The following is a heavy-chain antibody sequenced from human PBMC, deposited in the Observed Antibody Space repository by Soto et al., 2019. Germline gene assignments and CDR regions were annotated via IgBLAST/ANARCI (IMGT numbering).Heavy chain of an antibody. CDR3: ARHREDDFWSGYYQNPYFDY. J-gene: IGHJ4*02. Sequence: PSETLSLTCTVSGGSISSGGYYWSWIRQHPGKGLEWIGYIYYSGSTYYNPSLKSRVTISVDTSKNQFSLKLSSVTAADTAVYYCARHREDDFWSGYYQNPYFDYWGQGTLVTVSS. CDR2: IYYSGST. V-gene: IGHV4-31*03. CDR1: GGSISSGGYY. D-gene: IGHD3-3*01.